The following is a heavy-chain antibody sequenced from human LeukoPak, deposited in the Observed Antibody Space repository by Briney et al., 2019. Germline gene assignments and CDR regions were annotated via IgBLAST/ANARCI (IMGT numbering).Heavy chain of an antibody. D-gene: IGHD5-12*01. CDR1: GYTFTGYY. Sequence: ASVKVSCKASGYTFTGYYMHWVRQAPGQGLEWMGWINPNSGGTNYAQKFQGRVTMTRDTSITTAYMELSRLTSDDTAVYYCAKNPYEYYFDYWGQGTLVTVSS. CDR3: AKNPYEYYFDY. J-gene: IGHJ4*02. V-gene: IGHV1-2*02. CDR2: INPNSGGT.